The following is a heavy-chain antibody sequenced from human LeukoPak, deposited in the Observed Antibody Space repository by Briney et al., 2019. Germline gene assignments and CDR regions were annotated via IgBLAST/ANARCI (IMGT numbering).Heavy chain of an antibody. CDR2: INPNSGGT. J-gene: IGHJ4*02. D-gene: IGHD2-15*01. CDR3: ARVSSRSGASGYFDY. V-gene: IGHV1-2*02. CDR1: GYTSTGYY. Sequence: ASVKVSCKASGYTSTGYYMHWVRQAPGQGLEWMGWINPNSGGTNYAQKSQGRVTMTRDTSISTAYMELSSLRSEDTAVYYCARVSSRSGASGYFDYWGQGTLVTVSS.